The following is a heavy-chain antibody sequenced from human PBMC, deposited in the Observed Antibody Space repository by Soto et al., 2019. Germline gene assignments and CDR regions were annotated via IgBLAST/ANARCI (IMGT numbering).Heavy chain of an antibody. V-gene: IGHV4-34*01. Sequence: SETLSLTCAVYGGSFSGYYWSWIRQPPGKGLEWIGEINHSGSTNYNPSLKSRVTISVDTSKNQFSLKLSSVTAADTAVYYCARVVVVPAAIPFYYYYYGMDVWGQGTTVTVSS. CDR2: INHSGST. CDR3: ARVVVVPAAIPFYYYYYGMDV. J-gene: IGHJ6*02. CDR1: GGSFSGYY. D-gene: IGHD2-2*02.